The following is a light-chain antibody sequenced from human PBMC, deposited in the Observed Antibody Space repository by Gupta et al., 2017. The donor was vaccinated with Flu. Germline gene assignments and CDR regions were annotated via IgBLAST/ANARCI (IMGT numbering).Light chain of an antibody. J-gene: IGKJ2*01. CDR2: DAS. Sequence: GTLALSPGERATLYCRASQSVSSSFLAWYQQKPGQAPRLLIYDASSRAVGVPDRFSGSGSGTDFTLTISRLEPEDFALYYCQQYESTPYTFGQGTKVEIK. V-gene: IGKV3-20*01. CDR1: QSVSSSF. CDR3: QQYESTPYT.